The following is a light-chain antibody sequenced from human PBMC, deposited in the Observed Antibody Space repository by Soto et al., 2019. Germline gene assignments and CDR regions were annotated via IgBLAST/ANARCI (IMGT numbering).Light chain of an antibody. CDR2: DVN. J-gene: IGLJ2*01. V-gene: IGLV2-14*03. CDR1: SSYIGAYNF. Sequence: QSVLTQPASVSGSPGQSITISCTGTSSYIGAYNFVSWYQQHPGKAPKLMLYDVNIRPSGVSNRFSGSKSGNTSSLTISGLQAEDEADYYCTSWTTSTTMIFGGGNKLTVL. CDR3: TSWTTSTTMI.